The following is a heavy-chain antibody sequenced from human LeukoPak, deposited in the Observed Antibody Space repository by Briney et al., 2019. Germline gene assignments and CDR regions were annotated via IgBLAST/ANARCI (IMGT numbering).Heavy chain of an antibody. Sequence: ASVKVSCKASGYTFTGYYMHWVRQAPGQGLEWMGWINPNSGGTNYAQKFQGRVTMTRDTSISTAYMELSRLRSDDTAVYYCARNRRIGCTNGVCYMDYWGQGTLVTGSS. D-gene: IGHD2-8*01. CDR1: GYTFTGYY. J-gene: IGHJ4*02. V-gene: IGHV1-2*02. CDR3: ARNRRIGCTNGVCYMDY. CDR2: INPNSGGT.